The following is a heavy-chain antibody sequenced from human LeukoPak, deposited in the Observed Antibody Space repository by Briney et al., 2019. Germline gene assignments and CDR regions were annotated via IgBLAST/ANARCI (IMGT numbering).Heavy chain of an antibody. Sequence: SETLSLTCAVYGGSFSGYYWSWIRQPPGKGLEWIGEINHSRSTNYNPSLKSRVTISVDTSKNQFSLKLSSVTAADTAVYYCARLRGWSDYWGQGTLVTVSS. V-gene: IGHV4-34*01. J-gene: IGHJ4*02. D-gene: IGHD6-19*01. CDR3: ARLRGWSDY. CDR2: INHSRST. CDR1: GGSFSGYY.